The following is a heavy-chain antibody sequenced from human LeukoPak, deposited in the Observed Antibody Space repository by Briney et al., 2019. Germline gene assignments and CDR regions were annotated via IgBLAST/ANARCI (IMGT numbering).Heavy chain of an antibody. Sequence: SETLSLTCTVSGGSISSYYWSWIRQPPGKGLEWIGYIYYSGSTNYNPSLKSRVTISRDTSKNQLSLKLRSVTAADTAVYYCTRSHSTTYPDAFDIWGQGTMVTVSS. CDR1: GGSISSYY. V-gene: IGHV4-59*01. CDR2: IYYSGST. J-gene: IGHJ3*02. CDR3: TRSHSTTYPDAFDI. D-gene: IGHD2/OR15-2a*01.